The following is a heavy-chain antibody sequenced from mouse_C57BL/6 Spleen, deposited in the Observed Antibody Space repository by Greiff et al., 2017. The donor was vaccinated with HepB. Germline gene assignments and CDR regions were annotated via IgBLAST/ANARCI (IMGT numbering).Heavy chain of an antibody. CDR2: IYPGDGDT. CDR3: ARDGGRLRGGYYAMDY. V-gene: IGHV1-80*01. CDR1: GYAFSSYW. D-gene: IGHD2-4*01. Sequence: QVQLQQSGAELVKPGASVKISCKASGYAFSSYWMNWVKQRPGKGLEWIGQIYPGDGDTNYNGKFKGKATLTADKSSSTAYMQLSSLTSEDSAVYFCARDGGRLRGGYYAMDYWGQGTSVTVSS. J-gene: IGHJ4*01.